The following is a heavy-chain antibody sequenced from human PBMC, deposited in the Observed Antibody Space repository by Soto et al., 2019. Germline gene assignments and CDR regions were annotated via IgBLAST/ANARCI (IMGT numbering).Heavy chain of an antibody. CDR2: IYYSGST. V-gene: IGHV4-4*02. Sequence: SETLSLTCVVSGGSISSTNWWTWVRQPPRKRLEWIGYIYYSGSTNYNPSLKSRVTISVDTSKNQFSLKLSSVTAADTAVYFCARSSTTVTTLDYWGQGTLVTVSS. J-gene: IGHJ4*02. CDR1: GGSISSTNW. D-gene: IGHD1-1*01. CDR3: ARSSTTVTTLDY.